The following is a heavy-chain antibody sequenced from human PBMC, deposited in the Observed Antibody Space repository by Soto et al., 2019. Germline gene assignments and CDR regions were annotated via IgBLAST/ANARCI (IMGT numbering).Heavy chain of an antibody. D-gene: IGHD6-13*01. CDR3: AKLERLAAAAGAGY. CDR2: ISGSGGST. CDR1: GFTFSSYA. J-gene: IGHJ4*02. V-gene: IGHV3-23*01. Sequence: EVQLLESGGGLVQPGGSLRLSCAASGFTFSSYAMSWVRQAPGKGLEWVSAISGSGGSTYYADSGKGRFTISRANSKHTLYLQMNSLRAEDTAVYCCAKLERLAAAAGAGYWGQGTLVTVSS.